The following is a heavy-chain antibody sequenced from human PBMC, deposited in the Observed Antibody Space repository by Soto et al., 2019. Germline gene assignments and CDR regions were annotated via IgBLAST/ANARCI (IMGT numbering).Heavy chain of an antibody. V-gene: IGHV1-69*02. J-gene: IGHJ4*02. CDR2: IIPILGIA. CDR1: GGTFSSYT. Sequence: VASVKVSCKASGGTFSSYTISWVRQAPGQGLEWMGRIIPILGIANYAQKFQGRVTITADESTSTAYMELSSLRSEDTAVYYCAMHYDILTGPFDYWGQGTLVTVSS. CDR3: AMHYDILTGPFDY. D-gene: IGHD3-9*01.